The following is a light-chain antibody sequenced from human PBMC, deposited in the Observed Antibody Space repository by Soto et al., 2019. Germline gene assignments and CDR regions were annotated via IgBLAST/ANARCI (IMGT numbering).Light chain of an antibody. CDR3: MIWHSSAVV. Sequence: QAVVTQPSSLSASPGASASLTCTLRSGINVGTYRIYWYQQKPGSPPQYLLRYKSDSDKQQGSGVPSRFSGSKDASANAGILLISGLQSADEADYYCMIWHSSAVVFGGGTKLTVL. CDR1: SGINVGTYR. V-gene: IGLV5-45*02. CDR2: YKSDSDK. J-gene: IGLJ2*01.